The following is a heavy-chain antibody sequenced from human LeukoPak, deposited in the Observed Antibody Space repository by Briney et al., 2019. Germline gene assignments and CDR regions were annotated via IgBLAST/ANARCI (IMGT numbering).Heavy chain of an antibody. CDR3: ARARRYYDSSGYATYYFDY. D-gene: IGHD3-22*01. Sequence: PVKVSCKASGGTLSSYSIHWGRQGPGQRLEGMGGNIPIFGTANYAQKFQGRVTITTDESTSTAYMELSSLRSEDTAVYYCARARRYYDSSGYATYYFDYWGQGTLVTVSS. CDR1: GGTLSSYS. J-gene: IGHJ4*02. CDR2: NIPIFGTA. V-gene: IGHV1-69*05.